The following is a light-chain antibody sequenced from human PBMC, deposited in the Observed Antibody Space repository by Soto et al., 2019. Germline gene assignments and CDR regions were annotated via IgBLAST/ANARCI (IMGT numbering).Light chain of an antibody. J-gene: IGLJ2*01. CDR3: CAYAGSSTFVV. CDR1: SSDVGSYNL. CDR2: EAT. Sequence: QSALTQPASVSGSPEQSITISCTGTSSDVGSYNLVSWYQQHPGKAPKVLIYEATKRPSGVSNRFSGSKSGNTASLTISGLQAEDEADYYCCAYAGSSTFVVFGGGTKLTVL. V-gene: IGLV2-23*02.